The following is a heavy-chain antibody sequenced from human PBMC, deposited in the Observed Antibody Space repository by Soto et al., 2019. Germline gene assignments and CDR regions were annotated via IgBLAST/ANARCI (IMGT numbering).Heavy chain of an antibody. CDR1: GFIFSSFG. Sequence: QEQLVESGGGVVQPGRSLRLSCAASGFIFSSFGMHWVRQAPGKGLEWVAVISYEGSHKYYADSVKGRFTISRDNSKNTLVLQMNSLRAEDTAVYYCANDRGVVVVSPAYFDYWGQGTLVTVSS. D-gene: IGHD2-21*01. CDR3: ANDRGVVVVSPAYFDY. J-gene: IGHJ4*02. CDR2: ISYEGSHK. V-gene: IGHV3-30*18.